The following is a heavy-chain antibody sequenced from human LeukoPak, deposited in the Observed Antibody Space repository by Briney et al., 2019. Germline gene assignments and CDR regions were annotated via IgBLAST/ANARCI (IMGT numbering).Heavy chain of an antibody. V-gene: IGHV3-11*01. CDR2: ISSSGSTI. J-gene: IGHJ4*02. D-gene: IGHD3-10*01. Sequence: GGSLSLSCAASGFTFSDYYMSWIRQAPGKGLEWVSYISSSGSTIYYADSVKGRFTISRDNAKNSLYLQMNSLRAEDTAVYYCARDPRYGSGSYSNYWGQGTLVTVSS. CDR3: ARDPRYGSGSYSNY. CDR1: GFTFSDYY.